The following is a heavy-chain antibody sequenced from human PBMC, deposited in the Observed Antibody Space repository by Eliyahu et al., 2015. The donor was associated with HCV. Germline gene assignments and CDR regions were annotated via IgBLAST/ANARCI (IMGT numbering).Heavy chain of an antibody. V-gene: IGHV3-48*01. J-gene: IGHJ6*02. Sequence: EVQLVESGGGLVQPGGSLRLSCAASGFTFSSYSMNWVRQAPGKGLEWVSYISSSSSTIYYADSVKGRFTISRDNAKNSLYLQMNSLRAEDTAVYYCARTGLETGDYYYGMDVWGQGTTVTVSS. D-gene: IGHD6-19*01. CDR3: ARTGLETGDYYYGMDV. CDR1: GFTFSSYS. CDR2: ISSSSSTI.